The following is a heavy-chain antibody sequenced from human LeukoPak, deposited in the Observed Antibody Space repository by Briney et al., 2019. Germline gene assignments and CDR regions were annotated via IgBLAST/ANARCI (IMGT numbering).Heavy chain of an antibody. CDR3: AKDGYSSGWLDY. Sequence: GGSLRLSCAASGFIFDDYAMHWVRQAPGKGLEWVSGISWNSGSIGYADSVKGRFTISRDNAKNSLYLQMNSLRAEDTALYYCAKDGYSSGWLDYWGQGTLVTVSS. D-gene: IGHD6-19*01. CDR2: ISWNSGSI. V-gene: IGHV3-9*01. CDR1: GFIFDDYA. J-gene: IGHJ4*02.